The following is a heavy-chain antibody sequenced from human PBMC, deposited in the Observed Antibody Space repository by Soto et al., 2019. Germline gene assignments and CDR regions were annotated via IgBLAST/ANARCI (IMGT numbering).Heavy chain of an antibody. Sequence: EVQLSGSGGGLVQPGGSLILSFAASGFTFSSYAISWFRQAPGKGLEWVSAISGSSTSTYYADSVKGRFTISRDNSKNTLYLQMNSLRAEDTAVYYCAKDPSSGFAMENYFDYWGQGTLVTVSS. CDR1: GFTFSSYA. V-gene: IGHV3-23*01. CDR3: AKDPSSGFAMENYFDY. J-gene: IGHJ4*02. D-gene: IGHD3-10*01. CDR2: ISGSSTST.